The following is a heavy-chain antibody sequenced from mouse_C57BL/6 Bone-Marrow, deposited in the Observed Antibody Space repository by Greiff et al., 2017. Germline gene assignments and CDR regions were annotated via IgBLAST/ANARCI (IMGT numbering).Heavy chain of an antibody. CDR2: INPNSGGT. CDR1: GYTFTSYW. Sequence: VQLQQPGAELVKPGASVKLSCKASGYTFTSYWMHWVKQRPGRGLEWIGRINPNSGGTKYNEKFKSKATLTVYQPSSTAYMQLSSLTSEDSAGYYCSHGNYFYWYFAVWGTGTTVTVSS. V-gene: IGHV1-72*01. J-gene: IGHJ1*03. CDR3: SHGNYFYWYFAV. D-gene: IGHD2-1*01.